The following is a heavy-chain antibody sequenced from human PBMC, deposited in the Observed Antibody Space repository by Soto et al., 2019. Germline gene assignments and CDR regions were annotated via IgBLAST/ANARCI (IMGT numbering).Heavy chain of an antibody. Sequence: QVQLVESGGGVVQPGRSLRLSCAASGFTFRTYGMHWVRQAPGKGLVWVAVIWDDGSNKYYADSVKGRFTISRDNSKNTLHLLMNSLRAEDTAAYYCASDQGTLTTFYYYYATDVWRQGTTLTVSS. CDR3: ASDQGTLTTFYYYYATDV. CDR1: GFTFRTYG. J-gene: IGHJ6*02. CDR2: IWDDGSNK. D-gene: IGHD4-4*01. V-gene: IGHV3-33*01.